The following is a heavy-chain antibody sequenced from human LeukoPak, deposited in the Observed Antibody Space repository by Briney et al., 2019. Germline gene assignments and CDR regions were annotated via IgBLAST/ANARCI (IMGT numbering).Heavy chain of an antibody. CDR1: GYTFTSYG. CDR2: INTNTGNP. Sequence: ASVKVSCKASGYTFTSYGISWVRQAPGQGLEWMGWINTNTGNPTYAQGFTGRFVFSFDPSVSTAYLQISSLKAEDTAVYYCARYSSSWHRGWFDPWGQGTLVTVSS. V-gene: IGHV7-4-1*02. J-gene: IGHJ5*02. CDR3: ARYSSSWHRGWFDP. D-gene: IGHD6-13*01.